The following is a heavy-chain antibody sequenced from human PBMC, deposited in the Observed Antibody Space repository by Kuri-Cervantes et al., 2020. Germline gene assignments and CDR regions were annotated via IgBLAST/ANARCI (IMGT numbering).Heavy chain of an antibody. CDR3: AKEGVNYNFWSGPGGYYFDY. CDR1: GFTFSSYW. Sequence: GESLKISCAASGFTFSSYWMSWVRQAPGKGLEWVANIKQDGSEKYYVDSVKGRFTISRDNAKNSLYLQMNSLRAEDTAVYYCAKEGVNYNFWSGPGGYYFDYWGQGTLVTVSS. J-gene: IGHJ4*02. D-gene: IGHD3-3*01. CDR2: IKQDGSEK. V-gene: IGHV3-7*01.